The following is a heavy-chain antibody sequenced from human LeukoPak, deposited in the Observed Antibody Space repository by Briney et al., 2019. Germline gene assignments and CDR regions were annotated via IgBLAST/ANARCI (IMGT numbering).Heavy chain of an antibody. J-gene: IGHJ4*02. CDR3: ARDPDTANDD. D-gene: IGHD5-18*01. CDR2: TSVRGGST. CDR1: GFTLSRYT. V-gene: IGHV3-23*01. Sequence: GGSLRLSCADSGFTLSRYTMSRVRQTPGKGLEWGSDTSVRGGSTYSTHSVRGRFTISPDTSKSTLYLQMNSLRDEDTAVYYSARDPDTANDDWGKGTLVTVSS.